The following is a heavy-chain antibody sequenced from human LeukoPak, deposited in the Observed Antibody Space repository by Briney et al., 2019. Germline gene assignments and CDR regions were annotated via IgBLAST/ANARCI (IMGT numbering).Heavy chain of an antibody. D-gene: IGHD2-15*01. Sequence: SETLSLTCTVSGGSISSSSYYWGWIRQPPGKGLEWIGYIYYSGSTNYNPSLKSRVTISVDTSKNQFSLKLSSVTAADTAVYYCARVRGGYCSGGSCFFDYWGQGTLVTVSS. CDR2: IYYSGST. CDR3: ARVRGGYCSGGSCFFDY. V-gene: IGHV4-61*05. J-gene: IGHJ4*02. CDR1: GGSISSSSYY.